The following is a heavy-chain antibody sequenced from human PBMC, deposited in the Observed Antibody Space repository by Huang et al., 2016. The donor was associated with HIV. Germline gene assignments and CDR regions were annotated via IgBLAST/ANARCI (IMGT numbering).Heavy chain of an antibody. V-gene: IGHV1-69*13. CDR1: GSTFSTDG. CDR3: AGVVDTIMGIDS. D-gene: IGHD5-18*01. CDR2: IIPIFGTA. J-gene: IGHJ4*02. Sequence: QVQLVQSGAELKKPGSSVKVSCKASGSTFSTDGITWVRQAPGQGLEGMGGIIPIFGTANYAQKFQGRVTITADESTSTAYMELSSLRSDDTAVYYCAGVVDTIMGIDSWGQGTLVTVSS.